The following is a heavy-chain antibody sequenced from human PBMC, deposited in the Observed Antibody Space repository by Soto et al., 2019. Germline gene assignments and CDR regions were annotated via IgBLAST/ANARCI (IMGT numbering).Heavy chain of an antibody. D-gene: IGHD1-26*01. CDR3: ARRGSGSYYDY. CDR2: ISGSGDST. J-gene: IGHJ4*02. Sequence: EVQLLESGGGLVQPGGSLRLSCAASGFTFSSYAMRWVRQAAVKGLEWVSAISGSGDSTYYADSVKGRFTISRDNSKTTLYLQMNSLRAEDAAVYYCARRGSGSYYDYWGQGTQVTVSS. V-gene: IGHV3-23*01. CDR1: GFTFSSYA.